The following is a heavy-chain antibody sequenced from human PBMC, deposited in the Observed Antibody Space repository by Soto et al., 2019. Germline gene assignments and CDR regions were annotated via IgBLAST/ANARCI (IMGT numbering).Heavy chain of an antibody. CDR1: GFTFTSYA. J-gene: IGHJ6*02. D-gene: IGHD6-13*01. Sequence: EVHLLESGGGLVQPGGSLRLSCAASGFTFTSYAMSWVRQAAGKGLEWVSTLSGSGDSTYYADSVKGRVIISTDNLKNTLHLQMNILRADDTAVYYCAKGSSWDNYFYYGLDVWGQGTTVTVSS. CDR3: AKGSSWDNYFYYGLDV. V-gene: IGHV3-23*01. CDR2: LSGSGDST.